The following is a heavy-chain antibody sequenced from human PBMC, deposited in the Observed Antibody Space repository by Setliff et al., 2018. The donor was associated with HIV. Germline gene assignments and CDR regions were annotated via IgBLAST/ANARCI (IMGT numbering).Heavy chain of an antibody. CDR1: GYSFSNYA. CDR2: IRNKVNSYTT. CDR3: ASGPGSGDYSYYFDY. D-gene: IGHD4-17*01. J-gene: IGHJ4*02. Sequence: SCKASGYSFSNYAINWIRQAPGKGLEWVARIRNKVNSYTTEYVASVKGRFTISRNDSENSLYQQMNSLKTEDTAVYYCASGPGSGDYSYYFDYWGQGTLVTVSS. V-gene: IGHV3-72*01.